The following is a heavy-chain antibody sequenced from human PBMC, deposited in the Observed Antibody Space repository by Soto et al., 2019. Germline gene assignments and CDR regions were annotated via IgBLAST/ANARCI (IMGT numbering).Heavy chain of an antibody. J-gene: IGHJ6*02. Sequence: HVQLVQSGAEVKKPGSSVKVSCRASGGTFTASTISWVRQAPGQGLEWLGGIIPLFGTTSYPQKFQGRVTITADKPTSTAYMEGSSLRFEDTVVYYCASGILVVNIYYYDSMDVWGQGTTVTVSS. CDR2: IIPLFGTT. V-gene: IGHV1-69*06. CDR1: GGTFTAST. CDR3: ASGILVVNIYYYDSMDV. D-gene: IGHD3-3*01.